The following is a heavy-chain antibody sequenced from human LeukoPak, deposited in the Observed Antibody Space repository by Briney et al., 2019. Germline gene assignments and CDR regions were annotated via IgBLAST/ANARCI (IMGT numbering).Heavy chain of an antibody. V-gene: IGHV4-59*08. D-gene: IGHD4-17*01. CDR3: ARGDTTVTTPPFDY. CDR2: IYYSGST. Sequence: LRLSCAASGFTFDDYAMHWVRQPPGKGLEWIGYIYYSGSTNYNPSLKSRVTISVDTSKNQFSLKLSSVTAADTAVYYCARGDTTVTTPPFDYWGQGTLVTVSS. J-gene: IGHJ4*02. CDR1: GFTFDDYA.